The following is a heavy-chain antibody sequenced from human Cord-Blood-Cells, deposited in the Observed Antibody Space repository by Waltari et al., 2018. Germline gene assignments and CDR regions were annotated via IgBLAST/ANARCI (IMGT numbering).Heavy chain of an antibody. J-gene: IGHJ4*02. V-gene: IGHV4-34*01. Sequence: QVQLQQWGAGPLQPSETLSLTCAVYGGSFGGYYRSWLRQPPGKGLEWMGEINHSGSTNYNPSLKSRVTISVDTSKNQFSLKLSSVTAADTAVYYCARNYDFWSGYVYYWGQGTLVTVSS. D-gene: IGHD3-3*01. CDR1: GGSFGGYY. CDR2: INHSGST. CDR3: ARNYDFWSGYVYY.